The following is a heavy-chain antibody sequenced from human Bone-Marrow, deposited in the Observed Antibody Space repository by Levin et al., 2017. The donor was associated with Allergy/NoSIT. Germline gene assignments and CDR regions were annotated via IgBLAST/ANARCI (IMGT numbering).Heavy chain of an antibody. J-gene: IGHJ4*02. Sequence: GGSLRLSCAASGFTFSTYGMHWVRQAPGKGLEWVAVISYDGSNKYDADSVKGRFTISRDNSKDTLYLQMNSLKTEDTAVYYCASGKIGYTYGPFFEFWGQGTLVTVSS. CDR1: GFTFSTYG. D-gene: IGHD5-18*01. CDR3: ASGKIGYTYGPFFEF. V-gene: IGHV3-30*03. CDR2: ISYDGSNK.